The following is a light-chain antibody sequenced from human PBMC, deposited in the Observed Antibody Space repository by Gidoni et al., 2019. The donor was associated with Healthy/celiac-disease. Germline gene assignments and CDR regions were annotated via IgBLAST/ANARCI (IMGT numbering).Light chain of an antibody. V-gene: IGKV1-39*01. CDR3: QQSDSTPYS. J-gene: IGKJ2*03. CDR1: QSISSY. CDR2: AAS. Sequence: DIHVSPPPSSLSSSVEDRITITCWGRQSISSYLNWYQQKPGKAPKLLIYAASSLQSGVPSRFSGSGSGTDFTLTISRLQPEDFAAYYCQQSDSTPYSFGQGTRLE.